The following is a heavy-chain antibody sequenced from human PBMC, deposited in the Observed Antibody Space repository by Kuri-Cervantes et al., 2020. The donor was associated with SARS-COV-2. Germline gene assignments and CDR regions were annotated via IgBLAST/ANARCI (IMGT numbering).Heavy chain of an antibody. J-gene: IGHJ4*02. Sequence: SQTLSLTCAVYGGSFSGYYWSWIRQPPGKGLEWIGEINHSGSTYYNPSLKSRVTISVDTSKNQFSLKLSSVTAADTAVYYCARHARPEITIFGVVITADYFDYWGQGTLVTVSS. CDR2: INHSGST. CDR1: GGSFSGYY. D-gene: IGHD3-3*01. V-gene: IGHV4-34*01. CDR3: ARHARPEITIFGVVITADYFDY.